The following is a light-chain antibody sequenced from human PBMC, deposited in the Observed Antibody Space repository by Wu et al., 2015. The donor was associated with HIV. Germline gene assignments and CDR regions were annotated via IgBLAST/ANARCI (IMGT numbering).Light chain of an antibody. CDR2: AAS. J-gene: IGKJ1*01. Sequence: TQLTQSPSSLSASVGDRVTITCRASHDISSYLAWYQQKPGKAPKLLIYAASTLQSGVPSRFSGSGSGTDFTLTISSLQPEDVATYYCQKYNTAPWTFGQGTKVEMK. CDR1: HDISSY. CDR3: QKYNTAPWT. V-gene: IGKV1-9*01.